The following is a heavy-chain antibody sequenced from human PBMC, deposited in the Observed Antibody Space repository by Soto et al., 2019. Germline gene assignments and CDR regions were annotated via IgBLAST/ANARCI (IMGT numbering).Heavy chain of an antibody. Sequence: ASVKVSCKASGGTFSSYAISWVRQAPGQGLEWMGGIIPIFGTANYAQKFQGRVTITADESTSTAYMELSSLRSEDTAVYYCAREGSLATVTSAVPYYYGMDVWGQGTTVTVSS. CDR1: GGTFSSYA. D-gene: IGHD4-4*01. CDR3: AREGSLATVTSAVPYYYGMDV. V-gene: IGHV1-69*13. J-gene: IGHJ6*02. CDR2: IIPIFGTA.